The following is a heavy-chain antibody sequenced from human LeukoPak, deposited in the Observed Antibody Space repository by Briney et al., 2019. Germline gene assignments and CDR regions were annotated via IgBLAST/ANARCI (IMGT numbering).Heavy chain of an antibody. J-gene: IGHJ4*02. CDR1: GFTVSSSY. CDR2: IYSGGST. V-gene: IGHV3-66*01. D-gene: IGHD6-19*01. Sequence: GGSLRLSCVASGFTVSSSYMGWVRQVPGKGLEWVSVIYSGGSTYYADPVKGRFTISRGNSKNTLYLQMNSLRVDDTAVYYCAKVGAVAGSSRYFDYWGQGTLVTVSS. CDR3: AKVGAVAGSSRYFDY.